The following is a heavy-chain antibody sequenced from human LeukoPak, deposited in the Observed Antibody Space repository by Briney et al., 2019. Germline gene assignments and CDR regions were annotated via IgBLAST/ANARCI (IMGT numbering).Heavy chain of an antibody. J-gene: IGHJ4*02. CDR3: STTFYSDSSGLDF. D-gene: IGHD3-22*01. Sequence: GGSLRLSCAASGFSFNNAWISWVRQAPGKGLEWVGRIKRKTDGGTTDYAAPVKGRFTISRDDSENTLFLQMSSLKTEDTAVYYCSTTFYSDSSGLDFWGQGTLVTVSS. CDR2: IKRKTDGGTT. CDR1: GFSFNNAW. V-gene: IGHV3-15*01.